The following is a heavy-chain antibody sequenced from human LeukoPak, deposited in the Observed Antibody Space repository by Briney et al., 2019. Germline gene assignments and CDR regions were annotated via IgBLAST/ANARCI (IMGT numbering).Heavy chain of an antibody. J-gene: IGHJ5*02. Sequence: SETLSLTCTVSGGSISSYYWSWIRQPPGKGLEWIEYIYYSGSTNYNPSLKSRVTISIDTSKNQFSLKLSSVTAADTAVYYCARHRYYDILTGYYSHWFDPWGQGTLVTVSS. CDR3: ARHRYYDILTGYYSHWFDP. V-gene: IGHV4-59*08. CDR2: IYYSGST. D-gene: IGHD3-9*01. CDR1: GGSISSYY.